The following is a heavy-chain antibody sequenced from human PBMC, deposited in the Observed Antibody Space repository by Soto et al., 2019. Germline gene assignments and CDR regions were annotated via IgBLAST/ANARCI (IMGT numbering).Heavy chain of an antibody. Sequence: SETLSLTCTVSGGPMRNYFWTWIRHPPGKGLEWIGYIHYSGTTSFFPSYNPSLRSRVTISEDTSKNQFSLKLLSVTTADTAVYFCAAGEASSRNLAPYYLDFWGQGTLVTVSS. CDR1: GGPMRNYF. CDR3: AAGEASSRNLAPYYLDF. J-gene: IGHJ4*02. CDR2: IHYSGTT. V-gene: IGHV4-59*01. D-gene: IGHD6-13*01.